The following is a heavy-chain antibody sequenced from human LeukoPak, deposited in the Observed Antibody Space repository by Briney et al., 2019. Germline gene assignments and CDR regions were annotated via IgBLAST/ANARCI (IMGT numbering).Heavy chain of an antibody. D-gene: IGHD1-7*01. CDR2: IGGSGGST. CDR3: AKKKRELRGFDY. Sequence: PGGSLRLSCAASGFTFSSYAMSWVRQAPGKGLEWVSVIGGSGGSTYYADSVKGRFTISRDNSKNTPYLQMSSLRAEDTAVYYCAKKKRELRGFDYCGQGTLVTVSS. CDR1: GFTFSSYA. V-gene: IGHV3-23*01. J-gene: IGHJ4*02.